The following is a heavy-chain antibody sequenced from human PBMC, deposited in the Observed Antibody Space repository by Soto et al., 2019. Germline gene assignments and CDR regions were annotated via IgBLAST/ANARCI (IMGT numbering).Heavy chain of an antibody. D-gene: IGHD2-21*02. CDR3: ARAPVVTGMFDP. V-gene: IGHV4-61*01. CDR2: IYYSVRT. Sequence: QVQPQESGPGLVKPSETLSLTCTVSGGSVSGGSFYWTWIRQPPGRALEWIGYIYYSVRTNYSSSLNSRVTMSVDTSKNQVSLKVTSVAAADTAVYYCARAPVVTGMFDPWGQGTLVTVSS. J-gene: IGHJ5*02. CDR1: GGSVSGGSFY.